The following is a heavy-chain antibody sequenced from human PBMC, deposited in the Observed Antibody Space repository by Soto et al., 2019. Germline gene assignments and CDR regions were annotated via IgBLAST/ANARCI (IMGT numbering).Heavy chain of an antibody. D-gene: IGHD2-2*01. CDR3: ARDTPLGYCSSTSCHCAFDI. V-gene: IGHV4-31*03. Sequence: QVQLQESGPGLVKPSQTLSLTCTVSGGSISSGGYYWSWIRQHPGKGLEWIGYIYYSGSTYYNPPLNSRVTISVDTSKNQFSLKLSSVTAADTAVYYCARDTPLGYCSSTSCHCAFDIWGQGTMVTVSS. CDR2: IYYSGST. J-gene: IGHJ3*02. CDR1: GGSISSGGYY.